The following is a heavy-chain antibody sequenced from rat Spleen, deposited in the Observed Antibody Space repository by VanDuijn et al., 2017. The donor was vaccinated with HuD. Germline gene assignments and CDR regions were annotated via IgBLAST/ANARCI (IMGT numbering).Heavy chain of an antibody. J-gene: IGHJ3*01. CDR2: ISPSGGST. Sequence: EVQLVESGGGLVQPGRSLKLSCAASGFTFSNYGMHWIRQAPTKGLEWVASISPSGGSTYYPDSVKGRFTISRDNAKSTLYLQMNSLRSEDTATYYCTRDQGNDGSYLGVFAYWGQGTLVTVSS. CDR1: GFTFSNYG. CDR3: TRDQGNDGSYLGVFAY. V-gene: IGHV5-19*01. D-gene: IGHD1-12*02.